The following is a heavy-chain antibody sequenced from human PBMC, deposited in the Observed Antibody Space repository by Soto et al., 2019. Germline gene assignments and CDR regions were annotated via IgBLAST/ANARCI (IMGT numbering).Heavy chain of an antibody. Sequence: GGSLRLSCAASGFTFSSYGMHWVRQAPGKGLEWVAVISYDGSNKYYADSVKGRFTISRDNSKNTLYLQMSSLRAEDTAVYYCARDRQWEPNAFDIWGQGTMVTVSS. D-gene: IGHD1-26*01. CDR1: GFTFSSYG. CDR2: ISYDGSNK. V-gene: IGHV3-30*03. CDR3: ARDRQWEPNAFDI. J-gene: IGHJ3*02.